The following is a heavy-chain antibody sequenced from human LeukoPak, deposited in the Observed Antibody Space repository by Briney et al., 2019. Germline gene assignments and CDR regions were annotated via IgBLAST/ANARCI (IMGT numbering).Heavy chain of an antibody. V-gene: IGHV3-21*01. D-gene: IGHD2-2*01. Sequence: GGSLRLSCAASGFTFSSYTINWVRQAPGKGLEWVSPISSSSSYIYYADSVKGRFTISRDNAKNSLYLQMNSLRAEDTAVYYCAREDVGYCSSTSCYDNWFDPWGQGTLVTVSS. CDR2: ISSSSSYI. CDR1: GFTFSSYT. J-gene: IGHJ5*02. CDR3: AREDVGYCSSTSCYDNWFDP.